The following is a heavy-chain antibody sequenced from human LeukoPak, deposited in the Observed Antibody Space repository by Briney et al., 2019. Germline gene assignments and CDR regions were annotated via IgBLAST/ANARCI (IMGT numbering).Heavy chain of an antibody. D-gene: IGHD5-12*01. Sequence: GGSLRLSCAASRFTFSSHNMHWVRQAPGKGLEWVSYISDSSTTIYYADSVKGRFTISRDNARNSLYLQMNSLRAEDTAVYYCARERGYSGYEFDYWGQGTLVTVSS. J-gene: IGHJ4*02. CDR1: RFTFSSHN. CDR3: ARERGYSGYEFDY. CDR2: ISDSSTTI. V-gene: IGHV3-48*01.